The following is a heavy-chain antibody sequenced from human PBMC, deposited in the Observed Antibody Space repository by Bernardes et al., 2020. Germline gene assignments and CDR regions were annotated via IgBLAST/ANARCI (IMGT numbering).Heavy chain of an antibody. Sequence: GGSLRLSCAASGFTFSSYWMSWVRQAPGKGLEWVANIKQDGSEKYYVDSVKGRFTISRDNAKNSLYLQMNSLRAEDTAVYYCARDRMPSNGVGGLGYFQHWGQGTLVTVSS. D-gene: IGHD3-3*01. CDR2: IKQDGSEK. CDR3: ARDRMPSNGVGGLGYFQH. V-gene: IGHV3-7*01. CDR1: GFTFSSYW. J-gene: IGHJ1*01.